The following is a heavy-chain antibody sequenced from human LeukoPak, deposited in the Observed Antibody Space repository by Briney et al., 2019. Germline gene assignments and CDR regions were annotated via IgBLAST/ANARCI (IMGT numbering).Heavy chain of an antibody. CDR1: GFTFSTYW. D-gene: IGHD3-16*02. CDR3: TRDYRGKDV. CDR2: IKQDGSDR. Sequence: GGSLRLSCAASGFTFSTYWMSWVRQAPGKGLEWVANIKQDGSDRFYADSMKGRFTISRDNAKNSVYLQMDSLRVEDTAVYYCTRDYRGKDVWGRGTTVTVSS. V-gene: IGHV3-7*01. J-gene: IGHJ6*02.